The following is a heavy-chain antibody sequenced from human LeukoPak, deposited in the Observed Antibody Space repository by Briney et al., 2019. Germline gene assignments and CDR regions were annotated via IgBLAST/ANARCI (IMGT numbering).Heavy chain of an antibody. V-gene: IGHV4-59*11. J-gene: IGHJ3*02. D-gene: IGHD4-17*01. Sequence: SETLSLTCAVSDDSFSSHYWTWIRQPPGKGLEWIGYISYIGSTNYNPSLKSRVTISVDTSRDQFSLRLSSVTAADTAVYYCARDLVTVTKGFDIWGQGTMVSVSS. CDR3: ARDLVTVTKGFDI. CDR2: ISYIGST. CDR1: DDSFSSHY.